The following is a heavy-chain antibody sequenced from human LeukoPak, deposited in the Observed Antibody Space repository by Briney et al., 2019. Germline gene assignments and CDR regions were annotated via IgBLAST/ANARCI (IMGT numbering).Heavy chain of an antibody. CDR3: ARVLTIFGVVISFDY. CDR1: GYTFTSYG. Sequence: ASVKVSCKASGYTFTSYGVSWVRQAPGQGLEWMGWISAYNGNTNYAQKLQGRVTMTTDTSTSTAYMELRSLRSDDTAVYYCARVLTIFGVVISFDYWGQGTLVTVSS. D-gene: IGHD3-3*01. J-gene: IGHJ4*02. V-gene: IGHV1-18*01. CDR2: ISAYNGNT.